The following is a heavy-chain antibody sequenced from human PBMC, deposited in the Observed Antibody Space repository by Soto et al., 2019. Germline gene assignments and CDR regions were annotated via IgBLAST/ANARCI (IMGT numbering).Heavy chain of an antibody. D-gene: IGHD3-10*01. J-gene: IGHJ6*03. CDR2: MNPNSGNT. V-gene: IGHV1-8*01. Sequence: ASVKVSCKASGYTFTSYDINWVRQATGQGLEWMGWMNPNSGNTGYAQKFQGRVTMTRNTSISTAYMELSSLRSEDTAVYYCARGAYYHGSGSFHMDVWGKGTTVTVSS. CDR3: ARGAYYHGSGSFHMDV. CDR1: GYTFTSYD.